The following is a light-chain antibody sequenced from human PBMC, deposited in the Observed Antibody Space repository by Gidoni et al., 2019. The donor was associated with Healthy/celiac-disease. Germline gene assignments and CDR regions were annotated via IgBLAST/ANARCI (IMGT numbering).Light chain of an antibody. CDR2: GNS. J-gene: IGLJ1*01. CDR3: QSYDSSLSGYV. CDR1: SSNIGAGYD. V-gene: IGLV1-40*01. Sequence: QSVLTQPPSVSGAPGPRVTISCTGSSSNIGAGYDVHWYQQRPGTAPKLLIYGNSNRPSGVPDRFSGSKSGTSASLAITGLQAEDEADYYCQSYDSSLSGYVFGTGTKVTVL.